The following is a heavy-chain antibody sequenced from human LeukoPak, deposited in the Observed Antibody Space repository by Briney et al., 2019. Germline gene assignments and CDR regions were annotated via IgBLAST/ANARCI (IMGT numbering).Heavy chain of an antibody. Sequence: GGSLRLSCAASGFTVSNNYMSWVRQAPGKGLEWVSVIYSDGSTYYANSVKGRFTISRDNARNSLFLQMSSLRGDDTAVYYCVRGDSRDFWGQGTLVTVSS. CDR3: VRGDSRDF. J-gene: IGHJ4*02. CDR2: IYSDGST. V-gene: IGHV3-53*01. D-gene: IGHD6-13*01. CDR1: GFTVSNNY.